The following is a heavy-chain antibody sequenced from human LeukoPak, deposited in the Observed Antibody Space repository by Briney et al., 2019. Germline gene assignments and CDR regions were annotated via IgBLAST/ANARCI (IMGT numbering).Heavy chain of an antibody. CDR2: FDPEDGET. J-gene: IGHJ5*02. CDR3: ATGLDSYSGLP. Sequence: ASVNVSCTASGYTFTSYGISWVRQAPGQGLEWMGGFDPEDGETIYAQKFQGRVTMTEDTSTDTAYMELSSLRSEDTAVYYCATGLDSYSGLPWGQGTLVTVSS. V-gene: IGHV1-24*01. CDR1: GYTFTSYG. D-gene: IGHD1-26*01.